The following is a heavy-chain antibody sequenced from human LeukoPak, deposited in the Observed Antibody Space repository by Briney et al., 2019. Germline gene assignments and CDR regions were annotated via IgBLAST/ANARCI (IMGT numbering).Heavy chain of an antibody. V-gene: IGHV4-61*02. CDR1: GGSISSGSYY. CDR2: IYTSGST. CDR3: ARVAAAGLFDY. D-gene: IGHD6-13*01. J-gene: IGHJ4*02. Sequence: SETLTLTCTVSGGSISSGSYYWSWIRQPAGKGLEWIGRIYTSGSTNYNPSLKSRITISVDTYKNQFSLKLSSVTAADTAVYYCARVAAAGLFDYWGQGTLVTVSS.